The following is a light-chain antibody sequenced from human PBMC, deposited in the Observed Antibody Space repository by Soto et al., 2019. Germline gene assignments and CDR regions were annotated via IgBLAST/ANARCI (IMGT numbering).Light chain of an antibody. CDR3: MQALQTPK. CDR2: LGS. J-gene: IGKJ1*01. Sequence: DLVMTQSPLSLPVTPGEPASISCRSSQSLLHSNGYNYLDWYLQKPGQSPQLLIYLGSNRASGAPDRFSGSGSGTDFTLKISRVEAEDVGVYYCMQALQTPKFGQGTKVEIK. V-gene: IGKV2-28*01. CDR1: QSLLHSNGYNY.